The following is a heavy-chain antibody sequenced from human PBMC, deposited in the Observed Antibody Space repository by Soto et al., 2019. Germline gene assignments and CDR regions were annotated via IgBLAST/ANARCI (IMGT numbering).Heavy chain of an antibody. CDR3: AAADWGHNFYYGMDV. CDR2: INQSGST. CDR1: CGSFSGYY. J-gene: IGHJ6*02. Sequence: SETLSLTCAVYCGSFSGYYWSWIRQPPGKGLEWIGEINQSGSTNYKSSLKSRVTISVDTSKNQFSLKLSSVTAADTAVYYCAAADWGHNFYYGMDVWGQGTTVTVSS. V-gene: IGHV4-34*01. D-gene: IGHD7-27*01.